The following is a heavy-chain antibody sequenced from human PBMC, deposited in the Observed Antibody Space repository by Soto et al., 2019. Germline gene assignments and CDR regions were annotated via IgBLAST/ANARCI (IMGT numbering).Heavy chain of an antibody. CDR3: ARARFDY. Sequence: QVQLVESGGGVVQPGRSLRLSCAASGFTFSSYGMHWVRQAPAKGLEWVAVILYDGSNKYYADSVKGRFTISRDNSKNTLYLQMNSLRAEDTAVYYCARARFDYWGQGTLVTVSS. CDR2: ILYDGSNK. CDR1: GFTFSSYG. V-gene: IGHV3-33*01. J-gene: IGHJ4*02.